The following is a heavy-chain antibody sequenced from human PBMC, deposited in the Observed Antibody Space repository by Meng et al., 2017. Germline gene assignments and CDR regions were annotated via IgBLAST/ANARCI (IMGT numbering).Heavy chain of an antibody. J-gene: IGHJ4*02. CDR3: ARVLRDGYNLGY. D-gene: IGHD5-24*01. CDR2: IIPIFGTA. Sequence: QVERVQSGAEVKKPGSSVKVSCKASGGTFSSYAISWVRQAPGQGLEWMGGIIPIFGTANYAQKFQGRVTITADESTSTAYMELSSLRSEDTAVYYCARVLRDGYNLGYWGQGTLVTVSS. V-gene: IGHV1-69*01. CDR1: GGTFSSYA.